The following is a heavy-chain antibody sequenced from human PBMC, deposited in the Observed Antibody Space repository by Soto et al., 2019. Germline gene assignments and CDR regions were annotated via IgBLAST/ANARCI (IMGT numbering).Heavy chain of an antibody. J-gene: IGHJ4*02. CDR2: VSIGGST. D-gene: IGHD2-15*01. CDR1: GLTFSSYA. Sequence: PGGSLRLSCAASGLTFSSYAMGWVRQGPGKGLEWVAVVSIGGSTHYADSVRGRFTISRDNSKNTLSLQMNSLTAEDTAVYFCAKRRGAGGHFDYWGQGALVTVS. CDR3: AKRRGAGGHFDY. V-gene: IGHV3-23*01.